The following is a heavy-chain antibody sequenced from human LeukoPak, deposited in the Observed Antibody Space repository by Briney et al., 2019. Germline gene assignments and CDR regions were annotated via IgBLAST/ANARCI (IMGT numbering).Heavy chain of an antibody. CDR2: IYYSGST. D-gene: IGHD5-18*01. Sequence: PSETLSLTCTVSGSSISSYYWSWIRQPPGKGLEWIGYIYYSGSTNYNPSLKSRVTISVDTSKNQFPLKLSSVTAADTAVYYCARGEPAMALAFDYWGQGTLVTVSS. V-gene: IGHV4-59*01. J-gene: IGHJ4*02. CDR1: GSSISSYY. CDR3: ARGEPAMALAFDY.